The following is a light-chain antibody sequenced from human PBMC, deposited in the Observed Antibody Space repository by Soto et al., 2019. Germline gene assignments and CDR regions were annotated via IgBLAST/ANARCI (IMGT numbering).Light chain of an antibody. J-gene: IGLJ1*01. CDR3: SSYAGSSNV. V-gene: IGLV2-14*02. CDR1: SSDFGNYNL. CDR2: EVN. Sequence: QAVLTQPASVSGSPGQSITISCTGTSSDFGNYNLVSWYQQHPGKVPKLILYEVNKRPSGVPDRFSGSKSGNTASLTVSGLQAEDEADYYCSSYAGSSNVFGTGTKVTVL.